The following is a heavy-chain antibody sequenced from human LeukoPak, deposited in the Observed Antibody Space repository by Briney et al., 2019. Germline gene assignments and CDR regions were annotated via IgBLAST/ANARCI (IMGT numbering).Heavy chain of an antibody. CDR2: ISWNSGSI. D-gene: IGHD3-22*01. J-gene: IGHJ3*02. V-gene: IGHV3-9*03. CDR3: AKGYDSNGYYLYAFDI. CDR1: GFTFDDYA. Sequence: GRSLRLTCAASGFTFDDYAMHWVRQAPGKGLEWVSGISWNSGSIVYTDSVKGRFTISRDNAKNSLYLQMNSLRAEDMALYYCAKGYDSNGYYLYAFDIWGQGTVVTVSS.